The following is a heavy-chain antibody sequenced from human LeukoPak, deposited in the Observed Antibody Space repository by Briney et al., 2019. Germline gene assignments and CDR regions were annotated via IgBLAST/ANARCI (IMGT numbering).Heavy chain of an antibody. V-gene: IGHV3-23*01. Sequence: GGSLRLSCAASGFTFRSYAMTWVRQAPGKGLEWVSGISGSGTSTYYADSVKGRFTISRDNSKNTLYLQMNSLRAEDTAVYYCARGTRYYDFWTGYSPFDYWGQGTLVTVSS. CDR3: ARGTRYYDFWTGYSPFDY. CDR2: ISGSGTST. D-gene: IGHD3-3*01. J-gene: IGHJ4*02. CDR1: GFTFRSYA.